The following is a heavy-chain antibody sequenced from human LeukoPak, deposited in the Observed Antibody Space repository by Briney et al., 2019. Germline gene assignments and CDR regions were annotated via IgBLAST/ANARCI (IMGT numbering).Heavy chain of an antibody. CDR2: IHSNGNT. Sequence: SETLSLTCVVSGGSINNYYWSWIRQPPGKGLEWIAYIHSNGNTNYNPSFKSRVTVSVDTSKNQLPLRLTSVAAADTAIYYCARQPSATAAFDIWGQGTMVIVSS. CDR1: GGSINNYY. V-gene: IGHV4-59*08. D-gene: IGHD5-18*01. J-gene: IGHJ3*02. CDR3: ARQPSATAAFDI.